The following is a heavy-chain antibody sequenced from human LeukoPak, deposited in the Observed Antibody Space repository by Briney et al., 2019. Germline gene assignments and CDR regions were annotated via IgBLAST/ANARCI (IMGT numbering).Heavy chain of an antibody. Sequence: SETLSLTCTVSGYSIGSGYYWGWIRQPPGKGLEWIGSIYHSGSTYYSPSLKSRVTISVDTSKNQFSLKLSSVTAADTAVYYCASGGAYYYDRPTYNWFDPWGQGTLVTISS. J-gene: IGHJ5*02. V-gene: IGHV4-38-2*02. CDR1: GYSIGSGYY. CDR3: ASGGAYYYDRPTYNWFDP. CDR2: IYHSGST. D-gene: IGHD3-22*01.